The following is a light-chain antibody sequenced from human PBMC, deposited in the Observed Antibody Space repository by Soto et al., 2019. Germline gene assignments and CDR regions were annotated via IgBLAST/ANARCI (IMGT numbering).Light chain of an antibody. Sequence: QSALTQPASVSGSPGQSITISCTGTSNDIGANNYVSWYQHHPGKAPKLVIYEVTKRPSGVPDRFSGSKSANTASLTVSGLQAEDEADYYCSSFASSNTWVFGGGTQLTVL. CDR1: SNDIGANNY. CDR2: EVT. J-gene: IGLJ3*02. V-gene: IGLV2-8*01. CDR3: SSFASSNTWV.